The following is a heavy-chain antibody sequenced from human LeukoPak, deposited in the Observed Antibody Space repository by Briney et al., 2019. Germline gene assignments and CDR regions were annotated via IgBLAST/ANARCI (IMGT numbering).Heavy chain of an antibody. CDR1: GFTFGDYA. Sequence: GGSLRLSCTAPGFTFGDYAMSWVRQAPGKGLEWVGFIRSKAYGGTTEYAASVKGRFTISRDDSKSIAYLQMNSLKTEDTAVYYCAKDRHAPGRYCSSTICFPFDPWGQGTLVSVSS. V-gene: IGHV3-49*04. CDR2: IRSKAYGGTT. J-gene: IGHJ5*02. D-gene: IGHD2-2*01. CDR3: AKDRHAPGRYCSSTICFPFDP.